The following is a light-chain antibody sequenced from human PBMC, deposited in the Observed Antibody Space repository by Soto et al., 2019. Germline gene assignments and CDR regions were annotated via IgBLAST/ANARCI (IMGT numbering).Light chain of an antibody. Sequence: EIVLTQSPATLSLSPGERATLSCRASQSVSSYLAWYQQKPGQAPSLLIYDASNRATGIPARFSGSGSGTDFTLTISSLEPEDFAVYYCQQRGSWPITFGQGTRLEIK. J-gene: IGKJ5*01. CDR3: QQRGSWPIT. CDR2: DAS. CDR1: QSVSSY. V-gene: IGKV3-11*01.